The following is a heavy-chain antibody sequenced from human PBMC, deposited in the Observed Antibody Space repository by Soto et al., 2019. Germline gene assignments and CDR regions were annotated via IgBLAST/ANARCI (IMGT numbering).Heavy chain of an antibody. CDR3: AADAEGYSGYDYSYYGMDV. J-gene: IGHJ6*02. V-gene: IGHV1-58*01. D-gene: IGHD5-12*01. Sequence: QMQLVQSGPEVKKPGTSVKVSCKASGFSFTSSALQWMRQARGQRLEWIGWIVVASGNRKYAQKFQERVTITRDMSTKTAYMELNNLRSEDTDVYYCAADAEGYSGYDYSYYGMDVWGQGTTVTVSS. CDR2: IVVASGNR. CDR1: GFSFTSSA.